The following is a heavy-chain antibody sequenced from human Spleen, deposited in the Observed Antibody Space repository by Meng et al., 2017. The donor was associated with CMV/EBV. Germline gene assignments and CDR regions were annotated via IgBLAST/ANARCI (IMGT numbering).Heavy chain of an antibody. CDR2: ISDSGDSP. CDR1: GFTLKSYA. CDR3: AKTLNGYGGEDS. Sequence: GESLKISCTASGFTLKSYAMTWVRQAPGKGLEWISLISDSGDSPYYADSVKGRFSISRDNSKNMVYLQMKSLRADDTARYYCAKTLNGYGGEDSWGQGTLVTVSS. J-gene: IGHJ4*02. V-gene: IGHV3-23*01. D-gene: IGHD5-18*01.